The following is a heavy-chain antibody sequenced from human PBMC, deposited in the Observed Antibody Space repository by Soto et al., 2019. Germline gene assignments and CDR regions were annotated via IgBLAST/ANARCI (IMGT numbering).Heavy chain of an antibody. V-gene: IGHV4-30-4*01. CDR3: ARGIHNWNYGPPDV. D-gene: IGHD1-7*01. CDR1: GGSISSGDYY. CDR2: IYYSGST. Sequence: LSLTCTVSGGSISSGDYYWSWVRQPPGKGLEWIGYIYYSGSTYYNPSLKSRVTISVDTSKNQFSLKLSSVTAADTAVYYCARGIHNWNYGPPDVWGQGTTVTVSS. J-gene: IGHJ6*02.